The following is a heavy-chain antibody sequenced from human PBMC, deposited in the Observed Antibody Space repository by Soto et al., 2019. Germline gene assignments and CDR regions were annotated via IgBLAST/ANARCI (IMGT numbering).Heavy chain of an antibody. J-gene: IGHJ4*02. CDR2: ISGSGGST. V-gene: IGHV3-23*01. CDR1: GFTFSSYA. D-gene: IGHD6-13*01. Sequence: EVQLLASGGGLVQPGGSLRLSCAASGFTFSSYAMRWVRQDPGKGLEWVSAISGSGGSTYYADSVKGRFTISRDNSKNTLYLQMNSLRAEDTAVYYCANPPGIAAACEEGSRGYWGQGTLVTVSS. CDR3: ANPPGIAAACEEGSRGY.